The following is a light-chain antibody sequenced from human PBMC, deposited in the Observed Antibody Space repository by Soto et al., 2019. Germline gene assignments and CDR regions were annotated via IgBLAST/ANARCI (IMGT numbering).Light chain of an antibody. J-gene: IGKJ3*01. CDR3: MQGTHWPPI. CDR1: QSLVYSDGNTF. V-gene: IGKV2-30*01. CDR2: KVS. Sequence: DVVMTQSPLSLPVTLGQPASISCRSSQSLVYSDGNTFLSWFQQRPDQSPRRLIYKVSNRDSGVPDRFSGSGSGTDFTLKITRVEAEYVVVYYCMQGTHWPPIFGPGTKVDIK.